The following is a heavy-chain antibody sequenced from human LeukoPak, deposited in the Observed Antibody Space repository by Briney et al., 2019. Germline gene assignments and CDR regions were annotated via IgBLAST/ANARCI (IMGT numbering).Heavy chain of an antibody. CDR1: GYTFTSYV. CDR2: MNPNRGNT. CDR3: AIRNYYDSSGDHSPGY. Sequence: ASVKVSCKASGYTFTSYVINWVRQATGQGLEWMGWMNPNRGNTGYAQKFQGRVTMTRNTSISTAYMELSSLRSEDTAVYYCAIRNYYDSSGDHSPGYWGQGTLVTVSS. D-gene: IGHD3-22*01. J-gene: IGHJ4*02. V-gene: IGHV1-8*01.